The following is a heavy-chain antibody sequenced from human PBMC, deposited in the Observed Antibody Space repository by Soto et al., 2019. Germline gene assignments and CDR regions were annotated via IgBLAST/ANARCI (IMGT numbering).Heavy chain of an antibody. CDR3: ARDGPRRWSGYSFDY. Sequence: VSVKVSCKASGYTFTSYGMSWVRQAPGQGLEWMGWINTYKGNTNYAQKLQGRVTMTTDTSTSTAYMELNSLRAEDTAVYYCARDGPRRWSGYSFDYWGQGTLVTVSS. J-gene: IGHJ4*02. CDR2: INTYKGNT. CDR1: GYTFTSYG. V-gene: IGHV1-18*01. D-gene: IGHD3-3*01.